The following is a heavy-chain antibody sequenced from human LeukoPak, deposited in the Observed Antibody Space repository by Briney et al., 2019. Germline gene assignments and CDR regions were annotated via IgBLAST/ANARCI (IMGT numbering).Heavy chain of an antibody. Sequence: PGGSLRLSCAASGFTFSSYAMSRVRQAPVKGLEWVSAISGSGGSTYYADSVKGRFTISRDNSKNTLYLQMNSLRAEDTAVYYCAKDLYGDYAFWFFFDYWGQGTLVTVSS. CDR2: ISGSGGST. V-gene: IGHV3-23*01. CDR3: AKDLYGDYAFWFFFDY. CDR1: GFTFSSYA. J-gene: IGHJ4*02. D-gene: IGHD4-17*01.